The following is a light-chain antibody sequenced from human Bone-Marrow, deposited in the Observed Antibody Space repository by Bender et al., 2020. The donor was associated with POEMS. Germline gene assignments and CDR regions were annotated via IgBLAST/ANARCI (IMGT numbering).Light chain of an antibody. J-gene: IGLJ1*01. CDR1: SNDVGTYNY. Sequence: QSALTQPASVSGSPGQSITFSCSGTSNDVGTYNYVSWYQQHPGKAPKLIVYDVSNRPSGVSNRFSGSKSGNTASLTISGLQTEDEADYFCSSYSSSSIHYVFGTATMVTVL. CDR3: SSYSSSSIHYV. V-gene: IGLV2-14*01. CDR2: DVS.